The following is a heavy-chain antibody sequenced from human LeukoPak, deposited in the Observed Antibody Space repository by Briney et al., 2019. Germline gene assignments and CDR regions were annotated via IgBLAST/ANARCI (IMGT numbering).Heavy chain of an antibody. J-gene: IGHJ4*02. CDR1: GGSVSSYY. CDR3: ATPKRYSGSYYLSD. V-gene: IGHV4-59*08. Sequence: SETLSLTCTVSGGSVSSYYWSWIRQPPGKGLGWIGYIYYSGSTNYNPSLKSRVTISVDTSKNQFSLKLSSVTAADTAVYYCATPKRYSGSYYLSDWGQGTLVTVSS. CDR2: IYYSGST. D-gene: IGHD1-26*01.